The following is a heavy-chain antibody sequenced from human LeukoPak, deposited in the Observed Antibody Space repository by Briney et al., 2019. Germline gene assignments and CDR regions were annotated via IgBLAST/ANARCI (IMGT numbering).Heavy chain of an antibody. Sequence: ASVKVSCKASGYSFANYGISWVRQAPGQGLEWMGWISGYNGNTNYAQKLQGRVTMTTDTSTSTAYMELRTPRSDDTAVYYCARESGGRGHFDYWGQGTLVTVSS. D-gene: IGHD3-16*01. CDR1: GYSFANYG. J-gene: IGHJ4*02. V-gene: IGHV1-18*01. CDR2: ISGYNGNT. CDR3: ARESGGRGHFDY.